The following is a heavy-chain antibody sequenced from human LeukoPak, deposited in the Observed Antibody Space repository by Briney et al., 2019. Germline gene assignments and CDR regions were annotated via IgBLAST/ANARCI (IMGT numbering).Heavy chain of an antibody. CDR3: ARQAVARPFDL. Sequence: GGSLRLSCAVSRFTFSSYEMNWVRQAPGKGLEWVSAISGSGGTTYYADSVKGRFTISRDNAQSSLYLQMNSLRAGDTAVYYCARQAVARPFDLWGQGTMVAVSS. CDR2: ISGSGGTT. J-gene: IGHJ3*01. V-gene: IGHV3-48*03. CDR1: RFTFSSYE.